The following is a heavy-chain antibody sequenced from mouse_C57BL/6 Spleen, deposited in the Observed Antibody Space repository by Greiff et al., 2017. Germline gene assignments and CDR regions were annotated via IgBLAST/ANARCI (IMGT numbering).Heavy chain of an antibody. V-gene: IGHV5-17*01. CDR3: ASDGYFSWFAY. Sequence: EVHLVESGGGLVKPGGSLKLSCAASGFTFSDYGMHWVRQAPEKGLEWVAYISSGSSTIYYADTVKGRFTISGDNAKNTLFLQMTSLRSEDTAMYYCASDGYFSWFAYWGQGTLVTVSA. J-gene: IGHJ3*01. CDR1: GFTFSDYG. D-gene: IGHD2-3*01. CDR2: ISSGSSTI.